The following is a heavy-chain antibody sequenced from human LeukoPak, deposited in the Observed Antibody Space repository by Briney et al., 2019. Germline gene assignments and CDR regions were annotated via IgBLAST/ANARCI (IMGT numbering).Heavy chain of an antibody. J-gene: IGHJ4*02. CDR2: ISAYNGNT. CDR3: ARKELASTQFDY. V-gene: IGHV1-18*01. Sequence: ASVKVSCKASGYTFISYGVSWVRQAPGQGLEWMGWISAYNGNTNCAQKFLDRVTMTADTSTSTAYMELRSLKSDDTAVYYCARKELASTQFDYWGQGTLVTVSS. CDR1: GYTFISYG. D-gene: IGHD2/OR15-2a*01.